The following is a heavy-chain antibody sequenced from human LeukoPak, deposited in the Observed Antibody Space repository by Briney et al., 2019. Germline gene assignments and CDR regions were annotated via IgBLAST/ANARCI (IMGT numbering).Heavy chain of an antibody. V-gene: IGHV1-69*05. CDR2: IIPIFGTA. J-gene: IGHJ5*02. CDR3: ASTYCSGGSCYSGGRFWFDP. D-gene: IGHD2-15*01. Sequence: SVKVSCKASGGTFSSYAISWVRQAPGQRLEWMGGIIPIFGTANYAQKFQGRVTITTDESTSTAYMELSSLRSEDTAVYYCASTYCSGGSCYSGGRFWFDPWGQGTLVTVSS. CDR1: GGTFSSYA.